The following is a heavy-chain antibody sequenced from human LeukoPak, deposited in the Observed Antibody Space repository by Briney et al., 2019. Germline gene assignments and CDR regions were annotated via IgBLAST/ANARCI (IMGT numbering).Heavy chain of an antibody. D-gene: IGHD2-2*01. V-gene: IGHV3-23*01. CDR1: GFTFSSYA. J-gene: IGHJ4*02. CDR2: ISGSGGST. Sequence: GGSLRLSCAASGFTFSSYAMSWVRQAPGKGLKWVSAISGSGGSTYYADSVKGRFTISRDNSKNTLYLQMNSLRAEDTAVYYCAKKGYCSSTSCYENYWGQGTLVTVSS. CDR3: AKKGYCSSTSCYENY.